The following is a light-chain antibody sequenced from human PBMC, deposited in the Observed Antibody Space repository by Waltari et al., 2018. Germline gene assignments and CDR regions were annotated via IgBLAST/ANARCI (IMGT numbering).Light chain of an antibody. CDR2: DAS. J-gene: IGKJ4*01. Sequence: EIVLTQSPATLSLSPGERATLSCRASQSVSSYLGWYQQKPGQAPSLLIYDASNRATGIPARFSGSGSGTDFTLTISSLEPEDFAVYYCQQRSNWPPGTFGGGTKVEIK. CDR3: QQRSNWPPGT. V-gene: IGKV3-11*01. CDR1: QSVSSY.